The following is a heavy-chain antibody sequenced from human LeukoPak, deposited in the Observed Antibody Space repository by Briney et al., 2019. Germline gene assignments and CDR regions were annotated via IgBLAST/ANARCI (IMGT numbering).Heavy chain of an antibody. D-gene: IGHD3-9*01. J-gene: IGHJ4*02. Sequence: PGRSLRLSXAASGFTFSSYGMHWVRQAPGKGLEWVAVIWYDGSNKYYADSVKGRFTISRDNSKNTLYLQMNSLRAEDTAVYYCAKDLRYFDWLLYAFDYWGQGTLVTVSS. V-gene: IGHV3-33*06. CDR1: GFTFSSYG. CDR2: IWYDGSNK. CDR3: AKDLRYFDWLLYAFDY.